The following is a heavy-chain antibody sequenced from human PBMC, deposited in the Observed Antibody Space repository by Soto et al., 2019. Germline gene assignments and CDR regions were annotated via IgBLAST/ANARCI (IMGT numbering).Heavy chain of an antibody. CDR2: INLDGSEK. V-gene: IGHV3-7*05. J-gene: IGHJ6*02. CDR3: ARDGITSWYSYDYHGMDV. Sequence: EVQLVESGGGLVQPGGSLRLSCAASGFTFRTYWLSWVRQVPGKGLEWVANINLDGSEKNYVDSVKGRFTISRDNARNSLYLQMSSLRAEDTALYYFARDGITSWYSYDYHGMDVWGQGTTVTVSS. CDR1: GFTFRTYW. D-gene: IGHD5-18*01.